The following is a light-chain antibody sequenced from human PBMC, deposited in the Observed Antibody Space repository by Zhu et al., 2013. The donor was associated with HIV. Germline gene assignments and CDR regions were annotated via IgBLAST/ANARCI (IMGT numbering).Light chain of an antibody. CDR2: RAS. V-gene: IGKV3-20*01. J-gene: IGKJ4*01. CDR1: QSVANS. Sequence: EIVLTQSPVTLSLSPGERATLSCRASQSVANSLAWYQQKPGQAPRLVISRASRRATGIPDRFSGSGSETDFTLTISRLEPEDFAVYYCQQYGSSPLTFGGGPRWKS. CDR3: QQYGSSPLT.